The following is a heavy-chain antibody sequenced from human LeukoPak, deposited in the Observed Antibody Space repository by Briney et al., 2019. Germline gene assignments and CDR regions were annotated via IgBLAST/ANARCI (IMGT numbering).Heavy chain of an antibody. D-gene: IGHD3-3*01. J-gene: IGHJ6*03. CDR2: MNPSSGNT. CDR3: ARRRHSYYDFWSGYLDMDV. Sequence: ASVKVSCKASGYTFTSYDINWVRQATGQGLEWMGWMNPSSGNTGYAQKFQGRVTMTRNTSISTAYMELSSLRSEDTAVYYCARRRHSYYDFWSGYLDMDVWGKGTTVTVSS. V-gene: IGHV1-8*01. CDR1: GYTFTSYD.